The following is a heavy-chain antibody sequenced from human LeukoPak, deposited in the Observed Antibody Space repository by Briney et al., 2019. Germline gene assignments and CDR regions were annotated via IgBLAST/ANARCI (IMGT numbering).Heavy chain of an antibody. J-gene: IGHJ4*02. Sequence: GESLKISCKGSGYSFTSYWIGWVRQMPGKGLEWMGIIYPGDSDTRYSPSFQGQVTISADKSISTAYLQWSSLKASDTAMYYCARLYALGYCSGGSCYSSYYFDYWGQGTLVTVSS. CDR3: ARLYALGYCSGGSCYSSYYFDY. CDR1: GYSFTSYW. V-gene: IGHV5-51*01. D-gene: IGHD2-15*01. CDR2: IYPGDSDT.